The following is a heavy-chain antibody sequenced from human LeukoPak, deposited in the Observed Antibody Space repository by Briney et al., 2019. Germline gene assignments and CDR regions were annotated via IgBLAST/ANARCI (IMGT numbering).Heavy chain of an antibody. V-gene: IGHV3-30*02. J-gene: IGHJ3*01. CDR1: GFTFSSYG. CDR2: IWYDGSNK. CDR3: AKPRDIDSWAFDV. D-gene: IGHD2-15*01. Sequence: PGGSLRLSCAASGFTFSSYGMHWVRQAPGKGLEWVAVIWYDGSNKYYADSVKGRFTISRDNSKNTLNLQMNSLRTEDTAVFYCAKPRDIDSWAFDVWGQGTMVTVSS.